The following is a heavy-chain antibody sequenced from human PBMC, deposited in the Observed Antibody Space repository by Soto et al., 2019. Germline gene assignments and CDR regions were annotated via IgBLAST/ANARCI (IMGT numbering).Heavy chain of an antibody. V-gene: IGHV1-58*01. Sequence: GASVKVSCKASGFTFTSPAVQWVRQARGQRLEWIGWIVVGSGNTNYAQKFQERVTITRDMSTSTAYMELSSLRSEDTAVYYWAADRPYWGGDCYVDWGQGTLVTVSS. CDR2: IVVGSGNT. CDR3: AADRPYWGGDCYVD. J-gene: IGHJ4*02. D-gene: IGHD2-21*02. CDR1: GFTFTSPA.